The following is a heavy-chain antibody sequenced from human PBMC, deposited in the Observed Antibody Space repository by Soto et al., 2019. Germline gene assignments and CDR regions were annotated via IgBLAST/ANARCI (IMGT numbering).Heavy chain of an antibody. J-gene: IGHJ6*02. CDR1: GFTFSSCA. CDR3: AKVRKLWFGAYGLDV. CDR2: IWYDGNTK. D-gene: IGHD3-10*01. Sequence: GGSLRLSCAASGFTFSSCAMGWVRQAPGKGLEWVATIWYDGNTKYYVDTVKGRFTIFRDNAKNSLYLQMNSLRVEDTAVYYCAKVRKLWFGAYGLDVWGQGTTVTVSS. V-gene: IGHV3-33*03.